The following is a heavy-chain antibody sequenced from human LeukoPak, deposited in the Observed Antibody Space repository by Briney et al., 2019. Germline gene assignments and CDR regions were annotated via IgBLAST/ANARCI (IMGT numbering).Heavy chain of an antibody. CDR3: ARDVMRDSSGWYYY. D-gene: IGHD6-19*01. CDR2: ISAYNGNT. J-gene: IGHJ4*02. V-gene: IGHV1-18*01. Sequence: ASVKVSCKASGYTFTSYGISWVRQAPGQGLEWMGWISAYNGNTNYAQKLQGRVTMTTDTSTSTAYMELRSLRSDDTAVYYGARDVMRDSSGWYYYWGQGTLVTVSS. CDR1: GYTFTSYG.